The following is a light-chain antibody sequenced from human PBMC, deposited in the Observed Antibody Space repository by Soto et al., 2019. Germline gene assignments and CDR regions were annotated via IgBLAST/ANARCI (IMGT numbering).Light chain of an antibody. Sequence: QITQSPSSLFASVGDRVTITCRASQSISSHLNWYQQKVGQTPRLLIHAASTLQNEVPPRFSGSGSETEFILTISGLLREEFAAYYCQRSHSAPLTFGGGTK. J-gene: IGKJ4*01. CDR1: QSISSH. CDR2: AAS. V-gene: IGKV1-39*01. CDR3: QRSHSAPLT.